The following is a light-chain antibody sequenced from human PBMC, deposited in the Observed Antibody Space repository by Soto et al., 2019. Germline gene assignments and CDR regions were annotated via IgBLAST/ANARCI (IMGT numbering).Light chain of an antibody. J-gene: IGLJ1*01. V-gene: IGLV1-40*01. CDR3: QSYDSSLSGSIV. CDR2: GNS. CDR1: SSNIGAGYD. Sequence: QSVLTQPPSVSGAPGQRVTISCTGSSSNIGAGYDVHWYQQLPGTAPKLLIYGNSNQPSGVPDRFSGSKSGTSASLAITGLQAEDEADYYCQSYDSSLSGSIVFGTGTKLTVL.